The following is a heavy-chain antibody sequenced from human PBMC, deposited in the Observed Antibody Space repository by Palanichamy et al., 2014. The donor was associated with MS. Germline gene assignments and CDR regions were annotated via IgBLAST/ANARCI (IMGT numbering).Heavy chain of an antibody. D-gene: IGHD4-11*01. CDR3: AGNTDYLFDP. V-gene: IGHV3-7*01. CDR1: GFSFRNHW. J-gene: IGHJ5*02. Sequence: QLVESGGGLVQPGGSLRLSCAASGFSFRNHWMSWVRQAPGRGLEWVANIRQDGGEIFYVDSVKGRFTISRDNAKNSLYLQMNSLRGEDTAVYYCAGNTDYLFDPWGQGTLVTVSS. CDR2: IRQDGGEI.